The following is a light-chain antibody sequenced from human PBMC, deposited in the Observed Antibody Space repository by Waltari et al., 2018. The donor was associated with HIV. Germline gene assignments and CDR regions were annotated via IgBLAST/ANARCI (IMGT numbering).Light chain of an antibody. Sequence: SALTQPASLSGSPGRSISLSCSGTSSDIGTYDLVSWFQQFPVKAPKLIIYEVAARPSGVSARFSGSKSGNTASLTISGLQAEDEADYYCFSYVGNGAYVFGTGTKVTVL. CDR3: FSYVGNGAYV. CDR1: SSDIGTYDL. J-gene: IGLJ1*01. CDR2: EVA. V-gene: IGLV2-23*02.